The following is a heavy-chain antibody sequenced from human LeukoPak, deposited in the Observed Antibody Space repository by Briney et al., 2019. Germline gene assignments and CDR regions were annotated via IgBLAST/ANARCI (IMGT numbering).Heavy chain of an antibody. CDR2: INPNSGDT. CDR3: AKNPYEYYFDY. Sequence: ASVKVSCKASGYTLTGYYMHWLRQAPGQGLEWMRWINPNSGDTNYTQKSQGRVTMTRDTSISTAYMELSRLTSDDTAVYYCAKNPYEYYFDYWGQGTLVTVSS. D-gene: IGHD5-12*01. V-gene: IGHV1-2*02. J-gene: IGHJ4*02. CDR1: GYTLTGYY.